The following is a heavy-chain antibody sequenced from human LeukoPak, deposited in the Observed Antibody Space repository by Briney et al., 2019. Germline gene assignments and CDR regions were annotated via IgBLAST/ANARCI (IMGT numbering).Heavy chain of an antibody. V-gene: IGHV3-48*03. CDR2: ISSSGSTI. Sequence: GGSLRLSCAASGFTFTSYAMSWVRQPPGKGLEWVSYISSSGSTIYYADSVKGRFTISRDNAKNSLYLQMNSLRAEDTAVYYCARVLTGIAAAGTYWGQGTLVTVSS. J-gene: IGHJ4*02. CDR1: GFTFTSYA. CDR3: ARVLTGIAAAGTY. D-gene: IGHD6-13*01.